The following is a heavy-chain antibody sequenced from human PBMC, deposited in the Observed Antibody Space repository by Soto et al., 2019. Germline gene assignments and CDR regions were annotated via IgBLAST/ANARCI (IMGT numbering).Heavy chain of an antibody. Sequence: ASVKVSCKASGYTFTGYYMHWVRQAPGQGLEWMGWINPNSGGTNYAQKFQGWVTMTRDTSISTAYMELSRLRSDDTAVYYCARDFRDIVGATTYYYYYYGMDVWGQGTTVTVSS. V-gene: IGHV1-2*04. CDR3: ARDFRDIVGATTYYYYYYGMDV. D-gene: IGHD1-26*01. J-gene: IGHJ6*02. CDR1: GYTFTGYY. CDR2: INPNSGGT.